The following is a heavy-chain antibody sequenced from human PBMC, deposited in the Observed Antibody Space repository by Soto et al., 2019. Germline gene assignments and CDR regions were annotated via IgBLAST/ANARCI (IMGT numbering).Heavy chain of an antibody. CDR2: INSDGSTT. Sequence: VQLVESGGGVVQPGRSLRLSCAASGFTFSNYFMHWVRQAPGKGLVWVSRINSDGSTTSYADSVKGRFTISRDNAKNTLYLQMNSLRAEDTAVYYCTRGNYYGMDVWGQGTTVTVSS. J-gene: IGHJ6*02. CDR1: GFTFSNYF. CDR3: TRGNYYGMDV. V-gene: IGHV3-74*02.